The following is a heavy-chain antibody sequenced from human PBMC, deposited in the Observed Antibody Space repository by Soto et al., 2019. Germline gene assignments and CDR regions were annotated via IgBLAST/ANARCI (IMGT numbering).Heavy chain of an antibody. J-gene: IGHJ4*02. V-gene: IGHV4-34*01. CDR2: ITHGGST. CDR3: ARGRLFLTTSGLAITYFDY. D-gene: IGHD3-3*01. CDR1: SGSFSGYY. Sequence: SEILSLTCAVYSGSFSGYYYSWIRQSPGKGLEWIGEITHGGSTTYSPSLKSRVTMSLDTSKNQFSLNMTSMTAADTAVYYCARGRLFLTTSGLAITYFDYWGQGTLVTVSS.